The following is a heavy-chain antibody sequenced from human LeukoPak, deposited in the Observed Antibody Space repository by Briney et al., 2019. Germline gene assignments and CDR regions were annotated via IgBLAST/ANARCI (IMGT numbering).Heavy chain of an antibody. Sequence: GGSLRLSCAASGSTFSSYWMSWVRQAPGKGLEWVANIKQDGSEKYYVDSVKGRFTISRDNAKNSLYLQMNSLRAEDTAVYYCARGPHREYLEQWLTGQFGCWGQGTLVTVSS. D-gene: IGHD6-19*01. CDR2: IKQDGSEK. CDR3: ARGPHREYLEQWLTGQFGC. J-gene: IGHJ5*01. CDR1: GSTFSSYW. V-gene: IGHV3-7*03.